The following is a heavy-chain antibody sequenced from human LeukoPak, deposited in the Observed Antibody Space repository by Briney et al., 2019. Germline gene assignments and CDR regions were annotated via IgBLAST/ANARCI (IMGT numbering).Heavy chain of an antibody. CDR1: GYSFTSYW. CDR2: IYPGDSDT. V-gene: IGHV5-51*01. Sequence: GESLKISCKGSGYSFTSYWIGWVRQMPGKGLEWMGIIYPGDSDTRYSPSFQGQVTISADKSISTAYLQWSSLKASDTAMYYCARVRGIVLMVYASNYMDVWGKGTTVTISS. D-gene: IGHD2-8*01. CDR3: ARVRGIVLMVYASNYMDV. J-gene: IGHJ6*03.